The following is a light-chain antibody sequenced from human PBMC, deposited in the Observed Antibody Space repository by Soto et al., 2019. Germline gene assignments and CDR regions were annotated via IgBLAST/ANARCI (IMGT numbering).Light chain of an antibody. Sequence: EIMMTQSPSTLSVSLGERATLSCRAGQTIYSNVAWYQQRPGQAPRLLIYRASTRATGVPARLSGSGSGTEFTLTISSLQSEDFAIYYCQQYQNLWTFGQGTKVDIK. V-gene: IGKV3-15*01. CDR3: QQYQNLWT. CDR1: QTIYSN. J-gene: IGKJ1*01. CDR2: RAS.